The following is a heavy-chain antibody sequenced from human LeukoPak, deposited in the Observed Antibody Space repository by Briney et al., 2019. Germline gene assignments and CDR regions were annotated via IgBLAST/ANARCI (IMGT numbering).Heavy chain of an antibody. CDR2: ISAYNGNT. CDR3: ARDLGYYDSSGYYPLYYYYGMDV. J-gene: IGHJ6*02. Sequence: ASVTVSCTASGGTFSSYGISWVRQAPGQGLEWMGWISAYNGNTNYAQKLQGRVTMTTDTSTSTAYMELRSLRSDDTAVYYCARDLGYYDSSGYYPLYYYYGMDVWGQGTTVTVSS. CDR1: GGTFSSYG. D-gene: IGHD3-22*01. V-gene: IGHV1-18*01.